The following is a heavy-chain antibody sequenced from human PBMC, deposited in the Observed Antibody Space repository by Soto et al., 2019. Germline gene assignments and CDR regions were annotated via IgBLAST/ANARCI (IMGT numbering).Heavy chain of an antibody. CDR1: GFTVNNNY. CDR2: IYSGGST. V-gene: IGHV3-66*01. Sequence: EVQLVESGGGLVQPGGSLRLSCAASGFTVNNNYMSWVRQAPGKGLEWVSVIYSGGSTYYADSVKGRFTISRDNSKNTLFLQMNSLRAEDTAVYYCTRACLDWRDAFDIWGQGTMVTVSS. CDR3: TRACLDWRDAFDI. D-gene: IGHD3-3*01. J-gene: IGHJ3*02.